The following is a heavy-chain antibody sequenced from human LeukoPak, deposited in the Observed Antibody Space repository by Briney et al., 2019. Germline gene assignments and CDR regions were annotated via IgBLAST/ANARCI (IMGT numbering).Heavy chain of an antibody. CDR3: ARSTYYYGSGSPYYFDY. Sequence: ASVKVSCKASGYTFTGYYMHWVLQAPGQRLEWMGLINPNSGGTNYAQKFQGRVTMTRDTSISTAYMELSRLRSDDTAVYYCARSTYYYGSGSPYYFDYWGQGTLVTVSS. CDR2: INPNSGGT. D-gene: IGHD3-10*01. V-gene: IGHV1-2*02. J-gene: IGHJ4*02. CDR1: GYTFTGYY.